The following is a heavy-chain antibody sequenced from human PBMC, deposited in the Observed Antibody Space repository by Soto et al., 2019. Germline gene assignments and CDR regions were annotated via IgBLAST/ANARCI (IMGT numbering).Heavy chain of an antibody. CDR1: GFTFSSYS. Sequence: GGSLRLSCAASGFTFSSYSMNWVRQAPGKGLEWVSSISSSSSYIYYADSVKGRFTISRDNAKNSLYLQMNSLRAEDTAVYYCARDSIAAAGNDYWGQGTLVTVSS. CDR2: ISSSSSYI. CDR3: ARDSIAAAGNDY. J-gene: IGHJ4*02. V-gene: IGHV3-21*01. D-gene: IGHD6-13*01.